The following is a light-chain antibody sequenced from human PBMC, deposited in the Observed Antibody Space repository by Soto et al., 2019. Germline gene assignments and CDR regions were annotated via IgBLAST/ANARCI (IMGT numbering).Light chain of an antibody. V-gene: IGLV1-47*01. CDR1: SSNIGSNY. J-gene: IGLJ3*02. CDR3: AAWDDSLSALWV. CDR2: RNN. Sequence: QSVLTQPPSASWTPGQRVTISCSGSSSNIGSNYVYWYQQLPGTAPKLLIYRNNQRPSGVPDRFSGSKSGTSASLAISGLRSEDEADYYCAAWDDSLSALWVFGGGTKLTVL.